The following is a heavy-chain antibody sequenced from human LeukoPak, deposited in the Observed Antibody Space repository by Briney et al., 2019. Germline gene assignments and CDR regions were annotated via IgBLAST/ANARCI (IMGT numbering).Heavy chain of an antibody. V-gene: IGHV1-8*01. CDR1: GYTFTSYD. CDR3: AGSIAVAGGYYFDY. D-gene: IGHD6-19*01. Sequence: ASVKVSCKASGYTFTSYDINWVRQATGQGLEWMGWMNPNSGNTGYAQKFQGRVTMTRNTSISTAYMELSSLRSEDTAVYYCAGSIAVAGGYYFDYWGQGTLVTVSS. J-gene: IGHJ4*02. CDR2: MNPNSGNT.